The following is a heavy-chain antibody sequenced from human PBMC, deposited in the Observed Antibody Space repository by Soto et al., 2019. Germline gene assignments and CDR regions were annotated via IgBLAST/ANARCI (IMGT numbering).Heavy chain of an antibody. V-gene: IGHV4-31*02. D-gene: IGHD3-10*01. Sequence: SVTLSLTWTVSGGSIRSGGYYWSWVRQHPGKGLEWIGYIYYSGRTYYNPSLKSRVTISVDTSKKQFSLKLSSVTAADTAVYYCARGLVLLWFGEMGNWFDPWGQGTLVNVSS. CDR2: IYYSGRT. CDR3: ARGLVLLWFGEMGNWFDP. J-gene: IGHJ5*02. CDR1: GGSIRSGGYY.